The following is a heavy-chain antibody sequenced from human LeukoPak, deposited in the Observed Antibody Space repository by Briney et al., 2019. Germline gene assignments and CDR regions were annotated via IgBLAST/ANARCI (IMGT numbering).Heavy chain of an antibody. Sequence: PGGSLRLSCAASGFTFSSYSMNWVRQAPGKGLEWVSSISSSSSYTYYADSVKGRFTISRDNAKNSLYLQMNSLRAEDTAVYYCARDLEGRRSQWIQLWYHDAFDIWGQGTMVTVSS. V-gene: IGHV3-21*01. CDR1: GFTFSSYS. J-gene: IGHJ3*02. CDR3: ARDLEGRRSQWIQLWYHDAFDI. D-gene: IGHD5-18*01. CDR2: ISSSSSYT.